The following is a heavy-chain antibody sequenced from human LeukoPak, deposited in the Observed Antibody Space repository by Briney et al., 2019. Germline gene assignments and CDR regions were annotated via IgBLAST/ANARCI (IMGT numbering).Heavy chain of an antibody. CDR1: GFTFSSYG. CDR2: IWYDGSNK. Sequence: PGGSLRLSCAASGFTFSSYGMHWVRQAPGKGLEWVAVIWYDGSNKYYADSVKGRFTISRDNSKNTLYLQMNSLRAEDTAVYYCARDSPYQLLLIDYWGQGTLVTVSS. D-gene: IGHD2-2*01. CDR3: ARDSPYQLLLIDY. V-gene: IGHV3-33*01. J-gene: IGHJ4*02.